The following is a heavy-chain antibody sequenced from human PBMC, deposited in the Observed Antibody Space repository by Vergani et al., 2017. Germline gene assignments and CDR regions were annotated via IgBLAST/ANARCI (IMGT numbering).Heavy chain of an antibody. D-gene: IGHD3-9*01. CDR3: AREAISGYSLGH. CDR1: GDSVSSGKS. Sequence: QVQLQESGPGLVKPPGTLSLTCAVFGDSVSSGKSWSWVRQPPGKGLEWIGEIHHSGSTNYNPSLKSRVTISIDKSKNQFSLKLTSVTAADTAFYYCAREAISGYSLGHWGQGTLVTVSS. V-gene: IGHV4-4*03. J-gene: IGHJ4*02. CDR2: IHHSGST.